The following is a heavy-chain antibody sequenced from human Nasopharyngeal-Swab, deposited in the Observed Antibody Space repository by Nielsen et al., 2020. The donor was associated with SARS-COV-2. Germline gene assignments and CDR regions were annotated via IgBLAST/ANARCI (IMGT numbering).Heavy chain of an antibody. CDR2: IYPGDSDT. J-gene: IGHJ4*02. D-gene: IGHD4-17*01. V-gene: IGHV5-51*01. CDR3: ARLVSTTVTTIYFDY. CDR1: GYSFTSYW. Sequence: KVSCKGSGYSFTSYWIGWVRQMPGKGLEWMGIIYPGDSDTRYSPSFQGQVTISADKSISTAYLQWSSLKASDTAMYYCARLVSTTVTTIYFDYWGQGTLVTVSS.